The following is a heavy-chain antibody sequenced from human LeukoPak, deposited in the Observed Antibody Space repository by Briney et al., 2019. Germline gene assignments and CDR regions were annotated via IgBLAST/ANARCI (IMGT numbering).Heavy chain of an antibody. J-gene: IGHJ4*02. V-gene: IGHV3-21*01. Sequence: GGSLRLSCAASGFTFSSYAMSWVRQAPGKGLEWVSAISGSSSYIYYADSVKGRFTISRDNAKNSLYLQMNSLRAEDTAVYYCARDSSSGYWGQGTLVTVSS. CDR2: ISGSSSYI. CDR1: GFTFSSYA. D-gene: IGHD6-19*01. CDR3: ARDSSSGY.